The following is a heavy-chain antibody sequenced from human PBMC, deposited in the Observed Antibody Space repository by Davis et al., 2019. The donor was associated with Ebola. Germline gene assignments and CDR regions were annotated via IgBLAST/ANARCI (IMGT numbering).Heavy chain of an antibody. V-gene: IGHV3-7*01. CDR1: GFNVGSNY. J-gene: IGHJ6*02. CDR2: IQQDGSEN. CDR3: ARDRCSGGSCPDSYGMDV. Sequence: GGSLRPSCAASGFNVGSNYMNWVRQAPGRVLEWVANIQQDGSENFYVDSVKGRFTISRDNAKNSLYLQMNNLRADDTAVYYCARDRCSGGSCPDSYGMDVWGQGTTVTVSS. D-gene: IGHD2-15*01.